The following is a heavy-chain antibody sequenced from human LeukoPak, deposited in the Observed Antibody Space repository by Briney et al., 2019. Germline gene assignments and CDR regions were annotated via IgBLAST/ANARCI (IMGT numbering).Heavy chain of an antibody. CDR3: ARDSADFWSGYDV. CDR2: ISSSSSSI. J-gene: IGHJ3*01. Sequence: PGGSLRLSCAASGFTFSSYTMNWVRQAPGKGLEWVSSISSSSSSIYYADSMKGRFTISRDNAKNSLFLQMNSLRAEDTAVYLCARDSADFWSGYDVWGQGTMVTVSS. D-gene: IGHD3-3*01. CDR1: GFTFSSYT. V-gene: IGHV3-21*01.